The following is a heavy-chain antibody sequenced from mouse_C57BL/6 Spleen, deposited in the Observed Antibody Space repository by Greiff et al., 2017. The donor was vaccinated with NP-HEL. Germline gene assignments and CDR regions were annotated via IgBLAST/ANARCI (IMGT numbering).Heavy chain of an antibody. D-gene: IGHD1-1*01. CDR2: ISSGGDYI. Sequence: DVMLVESGEGLVKPGGSLKLSCAASGFTFSSYAMSWVRQTPEKRLEWVAYISSGGDYIYYADTVKGRFTISRDNARNTLYLQMSSLKSEDTAMYYCTREATVVAPVDFDYWGQGTTLTVSS. CDR3: TREATVVAPVDFDY. V-gene: IGHV5-9-1*02. J-gene: IGHJ2*01. CDR1: GFTFSSYA.